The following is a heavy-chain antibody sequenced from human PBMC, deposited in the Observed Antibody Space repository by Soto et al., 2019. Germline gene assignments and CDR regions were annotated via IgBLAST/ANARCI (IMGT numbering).Heavy chain of an antibody. V-gene: IGHV3-30-3*01. Sequence: LRLSFAASGFPFRNYAIHWVRQAPGKGLEWVAVISYDGTNKYYADSVKGRITVSRDNSENTLFLQMNSLRAEDTAVYYCARETVIIVTPPRTSPYGMDVWGQGTTVTVSS. CDR3: ARETVIIVTPPRTSPYGMDV. CDR2: ISYDGTNK. CDR1: GFPFRNYA. D-gene: IGHD3-22*01. J-gene: IGHJ6*02.